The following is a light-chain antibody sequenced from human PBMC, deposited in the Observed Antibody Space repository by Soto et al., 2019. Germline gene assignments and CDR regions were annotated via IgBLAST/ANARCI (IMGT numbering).Light chain of an antibody. CDR3: CSYAPISTVV. V-gene: IGLV2-23*02. CDR1: SSDVGSYNL. J-gene: IGLJ3*02. CDR2: EVS. Sequence: QSVLTPPASVSGSPGQSITISCTGTSSDVGSYNLVSWYQQHPGKAPKLMIYEVSKRPSGVSNRFSGSKSGNTASLTISGLQAEDEAHYYCCSYAPISTVVFGGGTKVTVL.